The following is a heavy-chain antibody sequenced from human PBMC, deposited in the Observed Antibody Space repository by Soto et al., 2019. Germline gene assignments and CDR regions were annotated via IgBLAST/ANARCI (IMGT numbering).Heavy chain of an antibody. Sequence: QLQLQESGPGLVKPSETLSLTCTVSGGSISSSSYYWGWIRQPPGKGLEWIGSIYYSGSTYYNPSLKSRVTISVDTSKNQFSLKLSSVTAADTAVYYCARPFGIAAAEGGYWGQGTLVTVSS. CDR3: ARPFGIAAAEGGY. CDR1: GGSISSSSYY. D-gene: IGHD6-13*01. CDR2: IYYSGST. V-gene: IGHV4-39*01. J-gene: IGHJ4*02.